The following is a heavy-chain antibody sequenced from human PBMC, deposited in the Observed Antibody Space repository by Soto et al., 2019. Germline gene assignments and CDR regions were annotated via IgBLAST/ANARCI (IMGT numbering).Heavy chain of an antibody. V-gene: IGHV4-59*01. Sequence: PSETMSVTSNVAGGYIRNYGWNWIRQKTGKRLEWIGYISDSGSTKYNPSLMSRVTISADMSKNQVSLKVKSVAAADTAIYYCARARLVGLTTWDYFDYWGQGTLVTVSS. J-gene: IGHJ4*02. CDR1: GGYIRNYG. CDR3: ARARLVGLTTWDYFDY. CDR2: ISDSGST. D-gene: IGHD1-1*01.